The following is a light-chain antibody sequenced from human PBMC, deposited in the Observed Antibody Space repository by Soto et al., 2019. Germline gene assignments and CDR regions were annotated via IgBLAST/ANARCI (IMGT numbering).Light chain of an antibody. J-gene: IGKJ5*01. V-gene: IGKV1-5*01. CDR3: QQFNNSPIT. Sequence: DIQMTQSPSTLSASVGDTVTVTCRAIQSIGRWLAWYQQKPGKAPKLLIFDASTLENGVPARFSGSRSGPEFSLTISSLQPDDFATYYCQQFNNSPITFGQGTRLEI. CDR1: QSIGRW. CDR2: DAS.